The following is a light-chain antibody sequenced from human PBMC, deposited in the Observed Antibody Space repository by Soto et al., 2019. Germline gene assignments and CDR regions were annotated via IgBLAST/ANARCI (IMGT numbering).Light chain of an antibody. V-gene: IGKV3-15*01. CDR1: QSVGSN. CDR2: VAS. J-gene: IGKJ1*01. Sequence: EIVMTQSPATLSVSPGERATLSCRASQSVGSNLAWYQLKPGQAPRLLIYVASTRATGIPARFSGSGSGTDFTLTISSLQSEDFAIYFCQQYNNWPPDRTFGQGTKVEIK. CDR3: QQYNNWPPDRT.